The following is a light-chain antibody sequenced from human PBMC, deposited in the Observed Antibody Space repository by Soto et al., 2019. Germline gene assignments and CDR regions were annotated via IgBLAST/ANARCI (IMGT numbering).Light chain of an antibody. CDR2: EVS. CDR3: SSYACSNNLV. CDR1: SSDVGAYNY. Sequence: QSARTQPPSASGSPGQSVTISCTGTSSDVGAYNYVAWYQQHPGKAPKLMIYEVSQRPSGVPDRFSGSKSGYTASLTVSGLQAEDEADYYCSSYACSNNLVFGGGTKLTVL. V-gene: IGLV2-8*01. J-gene: IGLJ2*01.